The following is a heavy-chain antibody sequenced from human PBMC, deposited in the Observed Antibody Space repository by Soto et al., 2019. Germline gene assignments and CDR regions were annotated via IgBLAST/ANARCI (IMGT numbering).Heavy chain of an antibody. D-gene: IGHD3-3*01. V-gene: IGHV3-66*01. Sequence: GGSLRLSCAASGFTVSSNYMSWVRQAPGKGLEWVSVIYSGGSTYYADSVKGRFTISRDNSKNTLYLQMNSLRAEDTAVYYCARDFGDFWSGYSDAFDIWGQGTMVTVSS. CDR3: ARDFGDFWSGYSDAFDI. J-gene: IGHJ3*02. CDR2: IYSGGST. CDR1: GFTVSSNY.